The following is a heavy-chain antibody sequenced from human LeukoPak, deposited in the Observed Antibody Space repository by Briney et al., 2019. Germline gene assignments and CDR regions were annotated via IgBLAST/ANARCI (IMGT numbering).Heavy chain of an antibody. V-gene: IGHV1-18*01. D-gene: IGHD3-22*01. CDR1: GYTFNSYG. J-gene: IGHJ4*02. Sequence: ASVELSCKASGYTFNSYGISWVRQAHGQGLEWMGWISAYNGNTNNAQKLQGRVTMTTDTSTSTAYMELRSLRSDDTAVYYCARGGTGSSWYGGYYDSSGYYFDYWGQGTLATVSS. CDR3: ARGGTGSSWYGGYYDSSGYYFDY. CDR2: ISAYNGNT.